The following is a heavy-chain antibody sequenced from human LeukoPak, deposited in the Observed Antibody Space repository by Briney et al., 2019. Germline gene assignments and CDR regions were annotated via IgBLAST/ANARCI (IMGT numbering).Heavy chain of an antibody. CDR3: AREGLNCSSSSCQRATFDY. CDR1: GFTFSSYW. D-gene: IGHD2-2*01. Sequence: GGSLRLSCAASGFTFSSYWMHWVRQVPGKGLVWVSRISGDGSSTRNADSVKGRFTISRDNAKNTLYLQMNSLRAEDTAVYYCAREGLNCSSSSCQRATFDYWGQGTLVTVSS. CDR2: ISGDGSST. V-gene: IGHV3-74*01. J-gene: IGHJ4*02.